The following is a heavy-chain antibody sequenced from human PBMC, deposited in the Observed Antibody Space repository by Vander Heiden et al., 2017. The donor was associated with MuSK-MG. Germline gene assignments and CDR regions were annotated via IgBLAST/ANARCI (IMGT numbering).Heavy chain of an antibody. V-gene: IGHV3-30*04. CDR1: GFTFSSYA. J-gene: IGHJ4*02. Sequence: QVQLVESGGGVVQPGRSLRLSCAASGFTFSSYAMHWVRQAPGKGLEWVAVISYDGSKKYDADSVKGRFTISRDNSKNTLYLQMNSLRAEDTAVYYCPRAPEGPFDYWGQGTLVTVSS. CDR2: ISYDGSKK. CDR3: PRAPEGPFDY.